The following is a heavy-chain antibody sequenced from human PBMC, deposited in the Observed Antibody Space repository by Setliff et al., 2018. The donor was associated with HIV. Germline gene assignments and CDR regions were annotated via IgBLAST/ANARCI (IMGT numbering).Heavy chain of an antibody. CDR3: ARDFHVLGYCSADSCPYDASDV. Sequence: SVKVSCKASGGTFSAYAVNWVRQAPGQGLEWMGRIISILGTPNYSHKFQGRVTITADKSTTTTYMELSSLRSDDTAIYYCARDFHVLGYCSADSCPYDASDVWGQGTMVAVSS. J-gene: IGHJ3*01. V-gene: IGHV1-69*04. CDR1: GGTFSAYA. D-gene: IGHD2-15*01. CDR2: IISILGTP.